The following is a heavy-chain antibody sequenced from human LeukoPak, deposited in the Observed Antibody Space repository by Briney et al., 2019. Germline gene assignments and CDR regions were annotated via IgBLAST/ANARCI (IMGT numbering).Heavy chain of an antibody. D-gene: IGHD6-6*01. J-gene: IGHJ3*02. V-gene: IGHV1-69*05. CDR2: IIPIFGTA. Sequence: SVEVSCKASGGTFSSYAINWVRQAPGQGLEWMGGIIPIFGTANYAQKFQGRVTITTDESTSTAYMELSSLRSEDTAVYYCARDRPSSSSAVRAFDIWGQGTMVTVSS. CDR1: GGTFSSYA. CDR3: ARDRPSSSSAVRAFDI.